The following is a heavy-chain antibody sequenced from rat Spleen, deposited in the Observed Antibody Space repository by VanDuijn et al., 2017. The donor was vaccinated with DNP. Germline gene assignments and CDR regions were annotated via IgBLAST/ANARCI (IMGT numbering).Heavy chain of an antibody. CDR3: ARGNYSSYSWYFDF. Sequence: EVQLQESGPGLVKPSQSLSLTCSVTSYSITSNYWGWIRKFPGNKMEWIGHISYSGITSYNPSLKSRISITRNTSKNQFFLQLNSVTTEDTATYYCARGNYSSYSWYFDFWGPGTMVTVSS. J-gene: IGHJ1*01. V-gene: IGHV3-1*01. D-gene: IGHD1-8*01. CDR1: SYSITSNY. CDR2: ISYSGIT.